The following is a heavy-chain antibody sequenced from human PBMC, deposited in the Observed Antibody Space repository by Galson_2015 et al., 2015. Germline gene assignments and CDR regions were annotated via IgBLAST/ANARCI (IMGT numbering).Heavy chain of an antibody. V-gene: IGHV5-51*01. CDR2: IYPGDSDT. J-gene: IGHJ5*02. D-gene: IGHD3-22*01. Sequence: QSGAEVKKPGESLKISCKGSGYSFTSYWIGWVRQMPGKGLEWMGIIYPGDSDTRYSPSFQGQVTISADKSISTAYLQWSSLKASDTAMYYCARLRGEDSSGYYYLTPYNWFDPWGQGTLVTVSS. CDR3: ARLRGEDSSGYYYLTPYNWFDP. CDR1: GYSFTSYW.